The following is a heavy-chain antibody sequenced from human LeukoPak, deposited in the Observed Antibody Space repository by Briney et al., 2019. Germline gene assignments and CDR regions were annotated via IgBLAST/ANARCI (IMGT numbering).Heavy chain of an antibody. CDR3: AREIGRYYYDSSGYYGT. J-gene: IGHJ5*02. V-gene: IGHV1-18*01. D-gene: IGHD3-22*01. Sequence: ASVKVSCKASGGTFSSYAISWVRQAPGQGLEWMGWISAYNGNTNYAQKLQGRVTMTTDTSTSTAYMELRSLRSDDTAVYYCAREIGRYYYDSSGYYGTWGQGTLVTVSS. CDR2: ISAYNGNT. CDR1: GGTFSSYA.